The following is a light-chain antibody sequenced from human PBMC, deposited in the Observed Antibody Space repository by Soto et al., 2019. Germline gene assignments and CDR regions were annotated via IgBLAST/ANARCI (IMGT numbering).Light chain of an antibody. CDR3: QQYGSSPIT. V-gene: IGKV3-15*01. CDR2: GAS. Sequence: EIVTTQSPATLSVSPGERATLSCRASQSVSNNLAWYQQRPGQAPRLLIYGASTRATGVPARFSGSGSGTEFTLTISRLEPEDFAVYYCQQYGSSPITFGQGTRLEI. J-gene: IGKJ5*01. CDR1: QSVSNN.